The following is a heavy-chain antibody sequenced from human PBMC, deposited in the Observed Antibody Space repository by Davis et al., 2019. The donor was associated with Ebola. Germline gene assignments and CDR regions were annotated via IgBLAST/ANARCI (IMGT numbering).Heavy chain of an antibody. Sequence: SETLSLTCTVSGGSVSSGGYYWNWIRQPPGKGLEWIGYIYYSGSTDYSPSLRGRVTISLDTSKNQFSVRLSSLTAADTAFYYCAREETRGSIAGWFDPWGQGTLVTVSS. V-gene: IGHV4-61*08. J-gene: IGHJ5*02. CDR2: IYYSGST. CDR3: AREETRGSIAGWFDP. CDR1: GGSVSSGGYY. D-gene: IGHD2-21*01.